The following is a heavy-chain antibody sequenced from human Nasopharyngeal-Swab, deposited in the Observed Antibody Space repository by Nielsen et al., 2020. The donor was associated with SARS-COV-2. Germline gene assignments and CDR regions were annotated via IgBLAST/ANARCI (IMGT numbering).Heavy chain of an antibody. V-gene: IGHV3-74*01. CDR3: ARGSFGSIDY. CDR2: VNTDGSST. CDR1: GFTFSGYW. D-gene: IGHD3-10*01. J-gene: IGHJ4*02. Sequence: GESLKISCAASGFTFSGYWMHWVRQAPGKGLVWVSRVNTDGSSTSYADSVKGRFTTSRDNAKSTLYLQMNSLRDEDAAVYYCARGSFGSIDYWGQGTLVTVSS.